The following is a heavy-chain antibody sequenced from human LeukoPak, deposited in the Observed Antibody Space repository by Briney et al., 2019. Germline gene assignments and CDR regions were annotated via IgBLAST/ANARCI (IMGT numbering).Heavy chain of an antibody. CDR1: GYTFTGYY. V-gene: IGHV1-2*02. Sequence: ASVKVSCKASGYTFTGYYMHWMRQAPGQGLGWMGWINPNSGGTNYAQKFQGRVTMTRDTSISTAYMELSRLRSDDTAVYYCARDSPSDSSGYYFGFDYWGQGTLVTVSS. CDR3: ARDSPSDSSGYYFGFDY. CDR2: INPNSGGT. D-gene: IGHD3-22*01. J-gene: IGHJ4*02.